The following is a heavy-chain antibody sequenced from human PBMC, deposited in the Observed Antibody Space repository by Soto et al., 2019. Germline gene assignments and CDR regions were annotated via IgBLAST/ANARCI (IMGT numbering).Heavy chain of an antibody. CDR1: GFTFSSYG. CDR3: AKSLDWNYVVDY. D-gene: IGHD1-7*01. V-gene: IGHV3-30*18. CDR2: ISYDGSNK. Sequence: QVQLVESGGGVVQPGRSLRLSCAASGFTFSSYGMHWVRQAPGKGLEWVAVISYDGSNKYYADSVKGRFTISRDNSKNTLYLQMNSLRAEDTAVYYCAKSLDWNYVVDYWGQGTLVTVSS. J-gene: IGHJ4*02.